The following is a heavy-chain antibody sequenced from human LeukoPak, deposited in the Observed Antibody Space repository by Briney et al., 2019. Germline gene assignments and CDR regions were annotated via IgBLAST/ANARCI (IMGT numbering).Heavy chain of an antibody. D-gene: IGHD5-24*01. J-gene: IGHJ4*02. CDR3: ARVDGRDGYSPFDY. V-gene: IGHV4-30-4*08. Sequence: PSQTLSLTCTVSGGSISSGDYYWSWIRQPPGKGPEWIGYIYYSGSTYYNPSLKSRVTISVDTSKNRFSLKLSSVTAADTAVYYCARVDGRDGYSPFDYWGQGTLVTVSS. CDR1: GGSISSGDYY. CDR2: IYYSGST.